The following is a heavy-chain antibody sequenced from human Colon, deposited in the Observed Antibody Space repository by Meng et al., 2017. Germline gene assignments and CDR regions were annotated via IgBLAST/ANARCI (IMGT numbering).Heavy chain of an antibody. Sequence: VQMVQSGAEVRKPGASVKVTCKASGYTFTSSDINWARQATGRGLEWLGWMNPNNGNTGSAQKFQGRVSMTRDTSIGTAYMELSGLTSEDTAVYYCARTAMLDSWGQGTLVTVSS. D-gene: IGHD2-2*01. V-gene: IGHV1-8*01. CDR3: ARTAMLDS. J-gene: IGHJ5*01. CDR2: MNPNNGNT. CDR1: GYTFTSSD.